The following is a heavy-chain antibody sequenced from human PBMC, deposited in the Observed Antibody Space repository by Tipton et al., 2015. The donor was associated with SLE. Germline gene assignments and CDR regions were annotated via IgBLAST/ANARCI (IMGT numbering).Heavy chain of an antibody. V-gene: IGHV4-39*07. J-gene: IGHJ4*02. D-gene: IGHD2-8*01. CDR1: GGSISSSSFY. CDR3: ARGYCSDGVCYGFGFFDY. CDR2: FYYGKST. Sequence: TLSLTCTVSGGSISSSSFYWGWIRQPPGKGLEWIGSFYYGKSTFYNPSLKSRVTISVDTSTNRLSLQLSSVTAADTALYYCARGYCSDGVCYGFGFFDYWGQGNLVTVSS.